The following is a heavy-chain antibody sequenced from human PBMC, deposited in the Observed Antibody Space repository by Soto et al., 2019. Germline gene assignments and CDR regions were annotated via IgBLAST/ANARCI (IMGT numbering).Heavy chain of an antibody. J-gene: IGHJ4*02. CDR3: ARQQSAVVTAPSVH. V-gene: IGHV5-51*01. CDR2: IYPDDSDT. D-gene: IGHD5-18*01. Sequence: GESLKISCKGSGYNFSTYWIAWVRQMPGKGLEWMGIIYPDDSDTRYSPSFKGQVTMSADKSISTAYLQWSSLKASDTALYYCARQQSAVVTAPSVHWGQGTLVTVSS. CDR1: GYNFSTYW.